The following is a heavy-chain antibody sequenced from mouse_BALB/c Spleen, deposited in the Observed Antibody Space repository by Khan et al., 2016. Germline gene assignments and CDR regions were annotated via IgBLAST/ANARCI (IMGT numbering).Heavy chain of an antibody. V-gene: IGHV14-3*02. J-gene: IGHJ2*01. CDR3: ARGYYGTSHCDN. D-gene: IGHD1-1*01. CDR1: GFNIQDTY. CDR2: IDPATDNT. Sequence: VQLQQSGAELVKPGASVKLSCTASGFNIQDTYMPWVKQRPEQGLEWIGRIDPATDNTKYDPKFQGKATITAVTSSNTAYLQLSCLTSEDTAVSYCARGYYGTSHCDNGGQGTTLT.